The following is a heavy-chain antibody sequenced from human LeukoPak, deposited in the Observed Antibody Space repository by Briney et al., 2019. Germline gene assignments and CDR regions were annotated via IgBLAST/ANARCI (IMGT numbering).Heavy chain of an antibody. J-gene: IGHJ4*02. V-gene: IGHV1-69*05. CDR1: GGTFSSYA. CDR3: ARAARAVAGTLDY. Sequence: SVKVSCXASGGTFSSYAISWVRQAPGQGLEWMGRIIPIFGTANYAQKFQGRVTITTDESTSTAYMELSSLRSEDTAVYYCARAARAVAGTLDYWGQGTLVTVSS. D-gene: IGHD6-19*01. CDR2: IIPIFGTA.